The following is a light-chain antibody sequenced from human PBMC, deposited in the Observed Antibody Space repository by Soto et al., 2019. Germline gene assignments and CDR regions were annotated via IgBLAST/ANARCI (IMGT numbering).Light chain of an antibody. CDR1: QSIRNF. Sequence: DIVLTQSPGTLSLSPGERATLSCRASQSIRNFLAWYQQKPGQAPRLLIYDASNRATGIPPRFSGSGSGTDFTLAISGLEPEDLAVYYCQQRYNWPWTFGQGTKVDIK. CDR2: DAS. CDR3: QQRYNWPWT. V-gene: IGKV3-11*01. J-gene: IGKJ1*01.